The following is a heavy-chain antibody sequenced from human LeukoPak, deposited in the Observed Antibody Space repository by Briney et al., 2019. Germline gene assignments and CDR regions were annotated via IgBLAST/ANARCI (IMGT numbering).Heavy chain of an antibody. CDR3: AKAKGQYPNYDFWSGYILNYFDY. J-gene: IGHJ4*02. CDR1: GFTFSSYA. Sequence: PGGSLRLSCAASGFTFSSYAMSWVRQAPGKGLEWVSAISGSGGSTYYADSVKGRFTISRDNSKNTLYLQMNSLRAEDTAVYYCAKAKGQYPNYDFWSGYILNYFDYWGQGTLVTVSS. V-gene: IGHV3-23*01. CDR2: ISGSGGST. D-gene: IGHD3-3*01.